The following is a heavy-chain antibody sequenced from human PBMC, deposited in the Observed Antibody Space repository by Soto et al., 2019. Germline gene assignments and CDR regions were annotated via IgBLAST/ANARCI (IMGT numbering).Heavy chain of an antibody. J-gene: IGHJ6*02. Sequence: GESLKISCEVSGFTLSMYSMTWVRRAPGKGLEGVAKIPQEGSDGHYVDSVKGRFTISRDNAKNSVYLQMNRLRAEATAVYYCARDQLILPAHDFFYGSDVWGQGAKVTVSS. CDR2: IPQEGSDG. CDR1: GFTLSMYS. CDR3: ARDQLILPAHDFFYGSDV. V-gene: IGHV3-7*03. D-gene: IGHD2-21*02.